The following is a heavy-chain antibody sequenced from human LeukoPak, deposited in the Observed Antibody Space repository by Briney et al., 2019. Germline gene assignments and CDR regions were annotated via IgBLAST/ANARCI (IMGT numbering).Heavy chain of an antibody. CDR2: ISYDGSNK. Sequence: GGSLRPSCAASGFTFSSYAMHWVRQAPGKGLEWVAVISYDGSNKYYADSVKGRFTISRDNSKNTLYLQMNSLRAEDTAVYYCARALYGSGSYYNYYYYGMDVWGKGTTVTVSS. V-gene: IGHV3-30*04. D-gene: IGHD3-10*01. CDR3: ARALYGSGSYYNYYYYGMDV. CDR1: GFTFSSYA. J-gene: IGHJ6*04.